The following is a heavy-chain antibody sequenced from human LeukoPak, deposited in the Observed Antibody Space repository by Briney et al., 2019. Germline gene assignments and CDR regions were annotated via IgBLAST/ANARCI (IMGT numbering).Heavy chain of an antibody. CDR2: FYYSGTT. V-gene: IGHV4-59*08. CDR3: ARHGAIRGTCPQSQLYF. D-gene: IGHD2-2*02. J-gene: IGHJ4*02. Sequence: PSETLSLTCMVSGGSNSSYYWGWLRQPPGKGLEWIGNFYYSGTTNYNPSLKSRVTISGDTSKNQYSLKLSYVTAADTAVYCCARHGAIRGTCPQSQLYFWRQGTLVTVSS. CDR1: GGSNSSYY.